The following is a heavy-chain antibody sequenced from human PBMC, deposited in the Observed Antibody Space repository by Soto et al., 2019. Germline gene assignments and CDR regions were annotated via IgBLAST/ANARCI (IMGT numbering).Heavy chain of an antibody. CDR1: GGSVSSGSYY. Sequence: QVQLQESGPGLVKPSETLSLTCTVSGGSVSSGSYYWSWIRQPPGKGLEWIGYIYYSGSTNYNPSLQSRVTISVDTSKNQFSLKLSSVTAADTAVYYSARDLRRPGFDYWGQGTLVTVSS. D-gene: IGHD6-25*01. CDR2: IYYSGST. V-gene: IGHV4-61*01. J-gene: IGHJ4*02. CDR3: ARDLRRPGFDY.